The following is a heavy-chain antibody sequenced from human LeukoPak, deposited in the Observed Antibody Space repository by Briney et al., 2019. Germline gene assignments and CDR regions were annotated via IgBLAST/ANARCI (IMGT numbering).Heavy chain of an antibody. J-gene: IGHJ4*02. Sequence: ASVKVSCKASGDTFTSYYMHWVRQAPGQGLEWMGIINPSGGSTSHAQKFQGRVTMTRDMSTSTVYMELSSLRSEDTAVYYCARDSRHITMVRGVIGDYWGQGTLVTVSS. CDR3: ARDSRHITMVRGVIGDY. CDR1: GDTFTSYY. CDR2: INPSGGST. V-gene: IGHV1-46*01. D-gene: IGHD3-10*01.